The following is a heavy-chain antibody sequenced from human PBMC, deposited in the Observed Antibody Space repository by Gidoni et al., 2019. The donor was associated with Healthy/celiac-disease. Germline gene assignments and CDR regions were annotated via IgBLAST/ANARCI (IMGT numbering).Heavy chain of an antibody. CDR2: IYPGDSDT. V-gene: IGHV5-51*01. J-gene: IGHJ4*02. Sequence: EVQLVQSGAEVKKPGESLKISCKGSGYSFTSYWIGWVRQMPGKGLEWMGIIYPGDSDTRYSPSFQGQVTISADKSISTAYLQWSSLKASDTAMYYCARSGPQYSSGWALIDYWGQGTLVTVSS. CDR3: ARSGPQYSSGWALIDY. D-gene: IGHD6-19*01. CDR1: GYSFTSYW.